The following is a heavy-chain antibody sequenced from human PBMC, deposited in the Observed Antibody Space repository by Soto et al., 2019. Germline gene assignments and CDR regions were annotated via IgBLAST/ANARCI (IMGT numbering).Heavy chain of an antibody. V-gene: IGHV3-21*01. J-gene: IGHJ2*01. CDR2: ISATTTYK. Sequence: EVQVVESGGGLVKPGGSLRLSCTASGSTFDSYTMNWLRQAPGRGLEWVSSISATTTYKYYADSVEGRFTISRDNAKNSLYLQTNSLGAEDTAVYYCARGGTSKSGHLWYFDLWGRGTLVTVSS. D-gene: IGHD1-1*01. CDR1: GSTFDSYT. CDR3: ARGGTSKSGHLWYFDL.